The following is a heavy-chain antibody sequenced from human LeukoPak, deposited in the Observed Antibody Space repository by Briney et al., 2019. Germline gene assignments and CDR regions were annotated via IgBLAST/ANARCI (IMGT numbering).Heavy chain of an antibody. CDR2: IRSSSSSI. CDR1: GTVFNSYT. Sequence: GGSLRLSCAASGTVFNSYTMNWLRQAPGKGLEWVSAIRSSSSSIYYADSVKGRFTISRDNAQNSVFLQMNSLRAEDTAVYYCTRDGQYYGMDVWGQGTTVTVSS. J-gene: IGHJ6*02. V-gene: IGHV3-21*01. CDR3: TRDGQYYGMDV.